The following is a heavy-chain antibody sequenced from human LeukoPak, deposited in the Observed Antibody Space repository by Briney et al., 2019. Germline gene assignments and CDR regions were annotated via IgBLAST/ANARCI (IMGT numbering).Heavy chain of an antibody. J-gene: IGHJ4*02. CDR3: AREGGSGWSLDY. Sequence: GGSLRLSCAASGFTFSSYEMNWVRQAPGKGLEWVSYISSSGSTIYYADSVKGRFTISRDNAKNSLYLQMNSLRADDTAVYYCAREGGSGWSLDYWGRGTLVTVSS. V-gene: IGHV3-48*03. CDR2: ISSSGSTI. CDR1: GFTFSSYE. D-gene: IGHD6-19*01.